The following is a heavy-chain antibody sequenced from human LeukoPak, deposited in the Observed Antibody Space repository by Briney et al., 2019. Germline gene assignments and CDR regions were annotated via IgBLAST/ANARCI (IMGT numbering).Heavy chain of an antibody. J-gene: IGHJ4*02. Sequence: PSETLSLTCTVSGGSISSSSYNWGWIRQAPGKGLEWVSGITGSGTTYYADSVKGRFTISRDNSKNTLYLQMNSLRAEDTAVYYCAKDLGWIQLWFDYRGQGTLVTVSS. CDR2: ITGSGTT. V-gene: IGHV3-23*01. CDR1: GGSISSSSYN. CDR3: AKDLGWIQLWFDY. D-gene: IGHD5-18*01.